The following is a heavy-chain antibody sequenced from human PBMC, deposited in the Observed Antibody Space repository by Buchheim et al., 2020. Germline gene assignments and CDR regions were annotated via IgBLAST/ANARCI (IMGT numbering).Heavy chain of an antibody. D-gene: IGHD1-1*01. CDR2: IKSKTDGGTT. V-gene: IGHV3-15*07. CDR1: GFTFSNAW. J-gene: IGHJ6*02. Sequence: EVQLVESGGGLVKPGGSLRLSCAASGFTFSNAWLNWVRQAPGKGLEWVGRIKSKTDGGTTDYAAPVKGRFTISRDDSKNTRYLQMNSLKTEDTAVYYCTTDFGTTVIYYYYGMDVWGQGTT. CDR3: TTDFGTTVIYYYYGMDV.